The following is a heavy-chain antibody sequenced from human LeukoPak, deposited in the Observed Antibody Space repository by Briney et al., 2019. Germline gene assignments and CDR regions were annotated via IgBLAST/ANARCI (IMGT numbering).Heavy chain of an antibody. Sequence: SQTLSLTCTVSGGSISSGDYYWSWIRQPPGKGLEWIGYIYYSGSTYYNPSLKSRVTISVDTSKNQFSLKLSSVTAADTAVYYCARDIEEGLLPPFDPWGQGTLVTVSS. J-gene: IGHJ5*02. V-gene: IGHV4-30-4*08. CDR3: ARDIEEGLLPPFDP. CDR2: IYYSGST. D-gene: IGHD3-22*01. CDR1: GGSISSGDYY.